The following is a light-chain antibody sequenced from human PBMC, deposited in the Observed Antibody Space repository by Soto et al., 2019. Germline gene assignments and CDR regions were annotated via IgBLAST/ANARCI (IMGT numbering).Light chain of an antibody. J-gene: IGKJ1*01. CDR3: LQDRNYPRT. CDR1: QDIRNE. V-gene: IGKV1-6*01. Sequence: AIQMTQSQSSLSASVGDRVTITCRASQDIRNELGWYQQRPGKAPKALIYGASNLQSGVPSRFSGSGFGTDFTLTISSLQPEDFATYYCLQDRNYPRTFGQGTKVESK. CDR2: GAS.